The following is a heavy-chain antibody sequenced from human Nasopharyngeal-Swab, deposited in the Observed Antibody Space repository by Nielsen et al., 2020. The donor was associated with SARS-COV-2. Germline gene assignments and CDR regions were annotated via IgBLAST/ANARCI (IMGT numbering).Heavy chain of an antibody. V-gene: IGHV3-9*01. CDR3: AKVDYDSSGYDY. Sequence: PGKGLEWVSGISWNSGSIGYADSVKGRFTISRDNAKNSLHLQMNSLRAEDTALYYCAKVDYDSSGYDYWGQGTLVTVSS. CDR2: ISWNSGSI. D-gene: IGHD3-22*01. J-gene: IGHJ4*02.